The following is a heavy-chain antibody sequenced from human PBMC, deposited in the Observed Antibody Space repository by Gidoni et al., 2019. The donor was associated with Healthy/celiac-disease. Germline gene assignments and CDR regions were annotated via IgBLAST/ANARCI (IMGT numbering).Heavy chain of an antibody. J-gene: IGHJ4*02. CDR2: ISAYNGNT. V-gene: IGHV1-18*01. Sequence: QVQLVQSGAEVKKPGASVKVSCKASGYTFTSYGIRWVRQAPGQGLEWMGWISAYNGNTNYAQKLQGRVTMTTDTSTSTAYMELRSLRSDDTAVYYCARDNHYYDSSGYYYGPLDYWGQGTLVTVSS. D-gene: IGHD3-22*01. CDR3: ARDNHYYDSSGYYYGPLDY. CDR1: GYTFTSYG.